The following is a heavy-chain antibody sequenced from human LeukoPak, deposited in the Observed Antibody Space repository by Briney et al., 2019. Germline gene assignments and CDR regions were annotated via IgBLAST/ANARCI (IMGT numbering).Heavy chain of an antibody. CDR3: ARPYYYDSRIDP. CDR1: GGSISSGDYY. D-gene: IGHD3-22*01. Sequence: SETLSLTCTVSGGSISSGDYYWSWIRQPPGKGLEWIGYMYYSGSTYYNPSLKSRATISVDTSKNQFSLKLSSVTAADTAVYYCARPYYYDSRIDPWGEGTLVTVSS. CDR2: MYYSGST. V-gene: IGHV4-30-4*01. J-gene: IGHJ5*02.